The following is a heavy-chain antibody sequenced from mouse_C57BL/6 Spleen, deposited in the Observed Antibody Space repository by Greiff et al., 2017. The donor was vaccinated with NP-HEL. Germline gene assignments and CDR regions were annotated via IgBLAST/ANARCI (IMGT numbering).Heavy chain of an antibody. V-gene: IGHV14-4*01. CDR3: TTGGYLDY. Sequence: EVKLQESGAELVRSGASVKLSCTASGFNIKDDYMHWVKQRPEQGLEWIGWIDPENGDTEYASKFQGKATITADTPSNTAYLQLSSLTAEDTAVYYCTTGGYLDYWGQGTTLTVSS. J-gene: IGHJ2*01. D-gene: IGHD1-1*02. CDR2: IDPENGDT. CDR1: GFNIKDDY.